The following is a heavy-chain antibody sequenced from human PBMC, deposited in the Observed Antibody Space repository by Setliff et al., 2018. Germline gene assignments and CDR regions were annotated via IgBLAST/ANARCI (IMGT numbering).Heavy chain of an antibody. V-gene: IGHV3-49*04. Sequence: GSLKISCTTSGFTFGDYTMTWVRQAPGKGLEWVGLTGSKTYSGVAEYAASVKGRFTISRDDSKSIAYLRMNSLKIEDTAVYYCTRDFWPESSGFAFGQWGQGTLVTVSS. CDR3: TRDFWPESSGFAFGQ. CDR2: TGSKTYSGVA. J-gene: IGHJ4*02. CDR1: GFTFGDYT. D-gene: IGHD3-22*01.